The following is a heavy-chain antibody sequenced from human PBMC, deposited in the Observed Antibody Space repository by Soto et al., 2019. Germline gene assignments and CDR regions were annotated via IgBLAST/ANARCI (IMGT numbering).Heavy chain of an antibody. CDR2: VSHDGRNT. CDR1: GYTFTSYA. J-gene: IGHJ4*02. V-gene: IGHV3-30*18. D-gene: IGHD6-19*01. CDR3: AKGGRQWLVTSDFNY. Sequence: SCKASGYTFTSYAMHWVRQAPGKGLEWVAVVSHDGRNTHYADSVKGRFTISRDSSKNTVSLEMTSLRAEGTAVYYCAKGGRQWLVTSDFNYWGQGALVTVSS.